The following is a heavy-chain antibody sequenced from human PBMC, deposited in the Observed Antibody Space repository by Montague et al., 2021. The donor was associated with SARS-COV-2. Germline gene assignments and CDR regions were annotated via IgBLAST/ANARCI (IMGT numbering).Heavy chain of an antibody. V-gene: IGHV4-39*01. CDR1: GGSISSSSYS. CDR2: IYYSGSN. Sequence: SETLSLTCTVSGGSISSSSYSWGWIRQPPGKGLEWIGPIYYSGSNYYNPSLKIRVTVSVHTSKNQFSLKLRSVTAADTAVYHCARLGIAVAGTGFDYWGQGTLVTVSS. CDR3: ARLGIAVAGTGFDY. J-gene: IGHJ4*02. D-gene: IGHD6-19*01.